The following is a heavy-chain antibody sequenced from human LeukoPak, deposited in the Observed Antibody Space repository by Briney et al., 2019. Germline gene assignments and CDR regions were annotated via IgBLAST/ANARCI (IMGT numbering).Heavy chain of an antibody. CDR3: AKKGLRRDDTFDI. D-gene: IGHD3-16*01. J-gene: IGHJ3*02. CDR2: ISGSGGST. CDR1: GFSFSNYV. Sequence: PGGSLRLSCAASGFSFSNYVMTWVRQAPGKGLEWVSAISGSGGSTYYADSVKGRFTISRDNSKNTLYLQMNSLRAEDTAVYYCAKKGLRRDDTFDIWGQGTMVTVSS. V-gene: IGHV3-23*01.